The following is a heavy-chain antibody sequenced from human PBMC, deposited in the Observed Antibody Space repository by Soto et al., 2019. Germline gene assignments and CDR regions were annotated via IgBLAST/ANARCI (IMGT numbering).Heavy chain of an antibody. Sequence: QVRLVQAGAGVKKPGSSVKVSCKASGGAFTSYAISWVRQARGQGLEWMGGIIPIFGTANYAQKFQGRVTLTADDSTSTDYMELSSLRSEDTAVYYCARGGLDEGMATVGTFDYWGQGTLVTVSS. CDR1: GGAFTSYA. D-gene: IGHD4-4*01. V-gene: IGHV1-69*12. CDR3: ARGGLDEGMATVGTFDY. CDR2: IIPIFGTA. J-gene: IGHJ4*02.